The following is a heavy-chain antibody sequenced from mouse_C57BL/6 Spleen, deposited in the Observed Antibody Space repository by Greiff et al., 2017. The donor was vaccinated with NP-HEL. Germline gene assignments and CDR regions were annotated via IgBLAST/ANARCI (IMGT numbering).Heavy chain of an antibody. J-gene: IGHJ3*01. V-gene: IGHV5-17*01. D-gene: IGHD3-1*01. Sequence: EVKLVESGGGLVKPGGSLKLSCAASGFTFSDYGMHWVRQAPEKGLEWVAYISSGSSTIYYADTVKGRFTISRDNAKNTLFLQMTSLRSEDTAMYYCARGRDRAWFAYWGQGTLVTVSA. CDR3: ARGRDRAWFAY. CDR1: GFTFSDYG. CDR2: ISSGSSTI.